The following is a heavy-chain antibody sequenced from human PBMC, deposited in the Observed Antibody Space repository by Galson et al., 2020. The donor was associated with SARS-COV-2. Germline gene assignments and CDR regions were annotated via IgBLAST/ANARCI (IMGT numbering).Heavy chain of an antibody. V-gene: IGHV4-59*01. Sequence: ETSETLSLTCSVSDGPMSSYYWSWIRQPPGKGLEWIGYISYSGSANYNPSLRSRVTISVDLSKNQFSLKVTSVTAADTAVFYCARDPAPLYGDNYYYGMDVWGRGTTVTVSS. CDR2: ISYSGSA. D-gene: IGHD4-17*01. CDR1: DGPMSSYY. CDR3: ARDPAPLYGDNYYYGMDV. J-gene: IGHJ6*02.